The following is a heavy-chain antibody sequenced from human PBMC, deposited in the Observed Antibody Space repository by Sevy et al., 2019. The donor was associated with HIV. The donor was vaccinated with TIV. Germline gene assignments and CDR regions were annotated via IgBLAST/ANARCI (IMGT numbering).Heavy chain of an antibody. CDR1: GFTFSSYG. CDR2: TWYDGSNQ. J-gene: IGHJ4*02. Sequence: GGSLRLSCAASGFTFSSYGMHWVRQAPGKGLEWVKVTWYDGSNQNYADSVKGRFTISRDNCKSTLNRQMNSLRVENTAVYYYAKKGCDGYNITIDYWGQGTLVTVYS. V-gene: IGHV3-33*06. D-gene: IGHD5-12*01. CDR3: AKKGCDGYNITIDY.